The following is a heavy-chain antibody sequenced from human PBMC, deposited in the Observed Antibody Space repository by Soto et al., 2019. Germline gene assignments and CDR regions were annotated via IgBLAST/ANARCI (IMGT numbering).Heavy chain of an antibody. V-gene: IGHV3-48*01. CDR3: ARELEQWHCPWDY. Sequence: EVQLVESGGGLVQPGGSLRLSCAASGFTFSSYSMNWVRQAPGKGLEWVSYISSSSSTIYYADSVKGRFTISRDNAKNSLYLQMNSLRAEDTAVYYCARELEQWHCPWDYWGQGTLVTVSS. D-gene: IGHD6-19*01. J-gene: IGHJ4*02. CDR2: ISSSSSTI. CDR1: GFTFSSYS.